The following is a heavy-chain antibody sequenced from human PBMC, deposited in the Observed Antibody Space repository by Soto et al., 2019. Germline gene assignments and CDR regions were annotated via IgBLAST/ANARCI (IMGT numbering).Heavy chain of an antibody. Sequence: EVQLLESGGGLVQPGGSLRLCCAASGFTFSSYAMSWVRQAPGRGLEWVSAISAGAVATNYADSVKGRFTISRDNSKNTLCLQMSSLRAEDTAVYYCAKARTPVTAYDVFDIWGQGTVVTVSS. D-gene: IGHD4-17*01. CDR3: AKARTPVTAYDVFDI. J-gene: IGHJ3*02. CDR1: GFTFSSYA. CDR2: ISAGAVAT. V-gene: IGHV3-23*01.